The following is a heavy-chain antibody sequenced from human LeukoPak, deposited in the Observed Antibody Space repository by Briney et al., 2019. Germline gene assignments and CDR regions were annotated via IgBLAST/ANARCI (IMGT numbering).Heavy chain of an antibody. CDR3: ARGPKGDITAAAIDH. J-gene: IGHJ4*02. D-gene: IGHD6-13*01. V-gene: IGHV4-4*07. CDR1: GGSISGYF. Sequence: SETLSLTCSVSGGSISGYFWNWIRQPAGKGLEWIGRIYSGGSTNYNPSLKSRLTMSVDTSKNQFSLKLTSVTAADTAFYYCARGPKGDITAAAIDHWGQGTLVTVSS. CDR2: IYSGGST.